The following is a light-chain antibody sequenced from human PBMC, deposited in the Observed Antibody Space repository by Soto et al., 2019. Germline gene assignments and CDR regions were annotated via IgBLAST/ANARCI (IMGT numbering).Light chain of an antibody. V-gene: IGLV2-23*01. Sequence: QSALTQTASVSGSPGQSITISCTGTSSDVGSYNLVSWYQQHPDKAPKLMIYDGSKRPSGVSNRFSGSKSGNTASLTNSGLQAEDEADYYCCSYAGSKNDGFGSGTKVTV. CDR2: DGS. CDR1: SSDVGSYNL. J-gene: IGLJ1*01. CDR3: CSYAGSKNDG.